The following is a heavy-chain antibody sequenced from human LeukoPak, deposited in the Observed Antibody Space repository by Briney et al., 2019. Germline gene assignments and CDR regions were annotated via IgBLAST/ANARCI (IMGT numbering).Heavy chain of an antibody. D-gene: IGHD6-19*01. CDR3: ARNLAGTLDQ. J-gene: IGHJ4*02. CDR1: GFTVSDNY. V-gene: IGHV3-66*01. Sequence: PGGSLRLSCAASGFTVSDNYMSWVRQAPGKGLEWVSVIYSGGSTNYADSVKGRFTISRDNSKNTVFLQTNSLRAEDTAVYYCARNLAGTLDQWGQGTLVIVSS. CDR2: IYSGGST.